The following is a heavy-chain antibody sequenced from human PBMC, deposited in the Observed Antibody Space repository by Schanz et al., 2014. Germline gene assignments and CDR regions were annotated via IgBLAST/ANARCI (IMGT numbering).Heavy chain of an antibody. J-gene: IGHJ4*02. CDR1: GFSFSTHW. D-gene: IGHD4-17*01. Sequence: VQLVESGGGLVQPGGSVRLSCGASGFSFSTHWMAWVRQAPGKGLEWVANIGDDGADKYYLDSVRGRFTISRDNTKNFLHLEMNNLRAEDTAVYYCVRDTDYHFDYWGQGTLVTVSS. CDR3: VRDTDYHFDY. V-gene: IGHV3-7*01. CDR2: IGDDGADK.